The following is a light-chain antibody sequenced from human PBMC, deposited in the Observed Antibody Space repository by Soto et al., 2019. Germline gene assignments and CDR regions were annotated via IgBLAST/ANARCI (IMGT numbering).Light chain of an antibody. J-gene: IGLJ3*02. CDR3: SSYAGSNKLV. CDR2: GNR. V-gene: IGLV1-40*01. CDR1: NSNLGAGYD. Sequence: QAVVTQPPSVSGAPGQRVTISCTGNNSNLGAGYDVHWYQQLPGAAPKLVIFGNRNRPSGVPDRFSGSKSGNTASLTVSGLQAEDEADYYCSSYAGSNKLVFGGGTKLTVL.